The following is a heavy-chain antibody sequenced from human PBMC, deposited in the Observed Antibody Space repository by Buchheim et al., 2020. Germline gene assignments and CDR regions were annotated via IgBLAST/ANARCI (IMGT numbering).Heavy chain of an antibody. D-gene: IGHD2-21*01. Sequence: EVQLLESGGTLVQPGESLRLSCAASGFTFSAYAMGWLRQTPGKGLEWVSTIGGRRGGTHYADSVRGRFTISRDDPKNTLYLQMDSLRAGETALYFCARDICGDDCCSGENYLDSWAREP. V-gene: IGHV3-23*01. J-gene: IGHJ4*02. CDR1: GFTFSAYA. CDR3: ARDICGDDCCSGENYLDS. CDR2: IGGRRGGT.